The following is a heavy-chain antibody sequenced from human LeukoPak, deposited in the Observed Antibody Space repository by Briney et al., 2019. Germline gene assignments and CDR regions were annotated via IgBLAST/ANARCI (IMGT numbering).Heavy chain of an antibody. V-gene: IGHV1-69*05. CDR1: GGTFSSYA. CDR2: IIPIFGTA. Sequence: SVKVSCKASGGTFSSYAISWVRQAPGQGLEWMGGIIPIFGTANYAQKFQGRVTITTDESTSTAYMELSSLRSEDTAVYYCARGMYYDSSGSRNFDYWGQGTLVTVSS. CDR3: ARGMYYDSSGSRNFDY. J-gene: IGHJ4*02. D-gene: IGHD3-22*01.